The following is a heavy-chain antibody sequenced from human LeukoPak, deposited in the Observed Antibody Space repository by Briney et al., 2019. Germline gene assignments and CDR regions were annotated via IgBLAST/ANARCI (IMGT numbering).Heavy chain of an antibody. V-gene: IGHV5-51*01. CDR3: ARVADYGDYFDY. D-gene: IGHD4-17*01. CDR1: GYSFTNFW. Sequence: GESLKISCKGSGYSFTNFWIAWVRQMPGKGLEWMGIIYPGDSDTRYSPSFQGQVTISADKSISTAYLQCSSLKASDTAMYYCARVADYGDYFDYWGQGTLFTVSS. J-gene: IGHJ4*02. CDR2: IYPGDSDT.